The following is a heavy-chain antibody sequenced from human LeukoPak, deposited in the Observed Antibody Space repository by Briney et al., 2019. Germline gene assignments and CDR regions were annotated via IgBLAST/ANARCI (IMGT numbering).Heavy chain of an antibody. V-gene: IGHV4-59*08. CDR1: GDSISSYY. D-gene: IGHD5-12*01. CDR2: IYYSGGT. CDR3: ARGPNGYDSPDY. J-gene: IGHJ4*02. Sequence: SDTLSLTCTVSGDSISSYYWSWLRQPPGKGLEWSGYIYYSGGTDYNPPLKSRVTIPVDTSKVQFCLKLTSETAADPAVYYCARGPNGYDSPDYWGQGTLVTVSS.